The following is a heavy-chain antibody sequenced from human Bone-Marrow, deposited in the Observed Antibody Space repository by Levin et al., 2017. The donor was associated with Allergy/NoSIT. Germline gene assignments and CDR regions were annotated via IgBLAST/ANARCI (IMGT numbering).Heavy chain of an antibody. CDR1: GFTFKNYM. J-gene: IGHJ4*02. CDR2: ISSSATTT. Sequence: PSETLSLTCAASGFTFKNYMMSWVRQAPGKGLEWVSAISSSATTTYYADSVKGRFTISRDNSKNTLVLQMNSLRAEDTAVYYCATTGTSTPDFDYWGQGTLVTVSS. V-gene: IGHV3-23*01. CDR3: ATTGTSTPDFDY. D-gene: IGHD1-14*01.